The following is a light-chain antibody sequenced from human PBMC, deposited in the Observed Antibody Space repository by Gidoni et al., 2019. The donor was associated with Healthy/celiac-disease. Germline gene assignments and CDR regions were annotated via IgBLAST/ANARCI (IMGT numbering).Light chain of an antibody. J-gene: IGKJ1*01. V-gene: IGKV1-8*01. CDR2: AAS. CDR1: QGISSY. Sequence: IRMTQSPSSLSASTGNRVNITCRATQGISSYLAWYQQKQGKAPKLLIYAASTLQSVVPSRFSGSGSVTDFTLTISCLQSEDFATYYCQQYYSYPSAFGQGTKVEIK. CDR3: QQYYSYPSA.